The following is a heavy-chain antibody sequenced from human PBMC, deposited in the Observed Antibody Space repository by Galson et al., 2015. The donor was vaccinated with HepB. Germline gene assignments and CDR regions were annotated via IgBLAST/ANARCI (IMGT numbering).Heavy chain of an antibody. CDR3: TANTMIVVGVDY. V-gene: IGHV3-15*01. J-gene: IGHJ4*02. CDR1: GFTFSNAW. Sequence: SLRLSCAASGFTFSNAWMSWVRQAPGKGLEWVGRIKSKTDGGTTDYAAPVKGRFTISRDDSKNTLYLQMNSLKTEDTAVYYCTANTMIVVGVDYWGQGTLVTVSS. D-gene: IGHD3-22*01. CDR2: IKSKTDGGTT.